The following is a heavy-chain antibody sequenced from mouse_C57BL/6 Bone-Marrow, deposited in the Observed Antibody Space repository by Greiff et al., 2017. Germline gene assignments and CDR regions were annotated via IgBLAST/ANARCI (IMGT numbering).Heavy chain of an antibody. Sequence: EVKLVESGGGLVQPKGSLKLSCAASGFTFNTYAMHWVRQAPGQGLEWVARIRSKSSNYATYYADSVKDGFTISRDDSQSMLYLQMNNLKTEDTAMYYCVREGGLYDYFYYYAMDYWGQGTSVTVSS. CDR1: GFTFNTYA. CDR2: IRSKSSNYAT. V-gene: IGHV10-3*01. J-gene: IGHJ4*01. CDR3: VREGGLYDYFYYYAMDY. D-gene: IGHD2-4*01.